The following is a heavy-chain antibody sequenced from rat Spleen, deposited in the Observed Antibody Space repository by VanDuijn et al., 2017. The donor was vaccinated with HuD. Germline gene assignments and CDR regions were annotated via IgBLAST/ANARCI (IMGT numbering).Heavy chain of an antibody. CDR1: GFSLTDFS. Sequence: QVHLKESGPGLVQPSQTLSLTCTVSGFSLTDFSVNWVRQPPGKGLEWIGAMWSGGTTDYNSAFKSRLRISRDTSKSQVLLKMDSLQTEDTAMYFCARSAYGYNLNWFAYWGQGVMVTVSS. V-gene: IGHV2-15*01. J-gene: IGHJ2*01. D-gene: IGHD1-9*01. CDR2: MWSGGTT. CDR3: ARSAYGYNLNWFAY.